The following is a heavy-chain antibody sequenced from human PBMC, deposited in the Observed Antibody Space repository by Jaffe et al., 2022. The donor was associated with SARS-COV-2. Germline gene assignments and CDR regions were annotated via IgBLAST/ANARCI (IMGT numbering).Heavy chain of an antibody. J-gene: IGHJ4*02. D-gene: IGHD2-8*01. Sequence: EVQLVESGGVVVQPGGSLRLSCAASGFTFDDYTMHWVRQAPGKGLEWVSLISWDGGSTYYADSVKGRFTISRDNSKNSLYLQMNSLRTEDTALYYCAKDLWGCTNGVCYPDYWGQGTLVTVSS. CDR2: ISWDGGST. CDR3: AKDLWGCTNGVCYPDY. CDR1: GFTFDDYT. V-gene: IGHV3-43*01.